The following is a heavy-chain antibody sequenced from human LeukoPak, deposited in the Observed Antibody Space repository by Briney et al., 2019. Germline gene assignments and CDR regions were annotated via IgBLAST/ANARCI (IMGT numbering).Heavy chain of an antibody. V-gene: IGHV1-18*01. CDR3: AGAPYYYDSSGSLGDY. CDR2: ISAYNGNT. D-gene: IGHD3-22*01. CDR1: GYTFTSYG. Sequence: ASVKVSCKASGYTFTSYGISWVRQAPGQGLEWMGWISAYNGNTNYAQKLQGRVTITADKSTSTAYMELSSLRSEDTAVYYCAGAPYYYDSSGSLGDYWGQGTLVTVSS. J-gene: IGHJ4*02.